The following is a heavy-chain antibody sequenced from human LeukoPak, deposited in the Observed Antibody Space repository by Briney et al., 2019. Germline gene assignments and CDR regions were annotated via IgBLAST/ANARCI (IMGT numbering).Heavy chain of an antibody. J-gene: IGHJ4*02. D-gene: IGHD3-10*01. V-gene: IGHV3-7*01. Sequence: GGSLRLSCAVSGFTFSSYWMSWVRQAPGNGPEWVANIKEDESEKNYVDSVKGRFTISRDSARNSLYLQMNSLRAEATAVYYCARVGSGSSYRPFDYWGQGTLVTVSS. CDR1: GFTFSSYW. CDR2: IKEDESEK. CDR3: ARVGSGSSYRPFDY.